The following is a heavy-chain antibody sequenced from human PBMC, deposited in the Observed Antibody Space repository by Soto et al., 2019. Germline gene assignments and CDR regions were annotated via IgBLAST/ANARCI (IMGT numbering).Heavy chain of an antibody. D-gene: IGHD2-15*01. CDR1: GGSISSGDYY. J-gene: IGHJ4*02. Sequence: SETLSLTCTVSGGSISSGDYYWSWIRQPPGKGLEWIGYIYYSGSTYYNPSLKSRVTISVDTSKNQFSLKLSSVTAADTAVYYCARDSGFYCSGGRCYRYYFDYWGQGTLVTVS. V-gene: IGHV4-30-4*01. CDR2: IYYSGST. CDR3: ARDSGFYCSGGRCYRYYFDY.